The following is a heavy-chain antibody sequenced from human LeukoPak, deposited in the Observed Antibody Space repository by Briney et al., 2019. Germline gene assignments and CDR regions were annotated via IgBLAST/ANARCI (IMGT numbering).Heavy chain of an antibody. V-gene: IGHV1-69*06. CDR1: GGTFSSYA. D-gene: IGHD3-10*01. Sequence: SVEVSCKASGGTFSSYAISWVRQAPGQGLEWMGGIIPIFGTANYAQKFQGRVTITADKSTSTAYMELSSLRSEDTAVYYCARGGYYGSGSYPFYYYGMDVWGKGTTVTVSS. J-gene: IGHJ6*04. CDR2: IIPIFGTA. CDR3: ARGGYYGSGSYPFYYYGMDV.